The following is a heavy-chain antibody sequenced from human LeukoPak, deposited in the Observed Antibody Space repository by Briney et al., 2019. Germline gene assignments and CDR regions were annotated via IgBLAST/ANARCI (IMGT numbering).Heavy chain of an antibody. CDR3: ARAATVTTFFDY. D-gene: IGHD4-17*01. J-gene: IGHJ4*02. CDR2: ISYDGANK. V-gene: IGHV3-30-3*01. CDR1: GFTFSSYA. Sequence: PGGSLRLSCAASGFTFSSYALHWVRQAPGKGLEWVAVISYDGANKYYADSVKGRFTISRDNSKNTLYLQMNNLRAEDTAVYYCARAATVTTFFDYWGQGTLVTVSS.